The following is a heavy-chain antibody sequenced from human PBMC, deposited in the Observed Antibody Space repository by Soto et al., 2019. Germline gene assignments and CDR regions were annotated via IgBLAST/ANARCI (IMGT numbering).Heavy chain of an antibody. Sequence: PGGSLRLSCAASGFTFSSYWMSWVRQAPGKGLEWVANIKEDGSEKYHVDSVKGRFTISRDNAKNSLYLQMNSLRAEDTAVYYCTRDRTGYYGMDVWGQGTTVTVSS. D-gene: IGHD4-17*01. J-gene: IGHJ6*02. V-gene: IGHV3-7*01. CDR1: GFTFSSYW. CDR3: TRDRTGYYGMDV. CDR2: IKEDGSEK.